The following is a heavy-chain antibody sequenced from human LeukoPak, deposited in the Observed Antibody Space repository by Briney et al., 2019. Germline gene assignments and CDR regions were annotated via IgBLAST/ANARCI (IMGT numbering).Heavy chain of an antibody. V-gene: IGHV3-23*01. CDR1: RVAFSNYV. D-gene: IGHD3-3*01. CDR3: AKRGSDFRALEY. J-gene: IGHJ4*02. Sequence: GVSLRLSCAASRVAFSNYVMNWVRQPPGKGLEWVSSITDSGGATYYADSMKGRFTISRDNSKNALYLQMTSLKAEDTAVYYCAKRGSDFRALEYWGQGTLVTVSS. CDR2: ITDSGGAT.